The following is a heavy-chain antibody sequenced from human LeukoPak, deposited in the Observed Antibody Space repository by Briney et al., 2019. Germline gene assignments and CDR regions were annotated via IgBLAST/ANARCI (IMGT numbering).Heavy chain of an antibody. CDR2: INPNSGGT. J-gene: IGHJ4*02. CDR3: ARGPKQWLLHFDY. D-gene: IGHD6-19*01. V-gene: IGHV1-2*02. CDR1: GGTFISYA. Sequence: ASVKVSRTASGGTFISYAISWVRQAPGQGLEWMGWINPNSGGTNYAQKFQGRVTMTRDTSISTAYMELSRLRSDDTAVYYCARGPKQWLLHFDYWGQGTLVTVSS.